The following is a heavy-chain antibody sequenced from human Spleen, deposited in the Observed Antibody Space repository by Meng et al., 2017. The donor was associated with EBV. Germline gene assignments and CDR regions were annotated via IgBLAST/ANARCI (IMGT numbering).Heavy chain of an antibody. CDR2: ISSSTSDT. CDR1: GFTFRKYS. D-gene: IGHD2-15*01. V-gene: IGHV3-21*01. Sequence: EVQLVESGGGLVKPGGSLRLSCADSGFTFRKYSMNWVRQAPGKGLEWVSYISSSTSDTYYADSVKGRFTISRDNTKNSLYLQMNSLRVEDTAVYFCATEGYCSGGSCASPNWFDPWGQGTLVTVSS. CDR3: ATEGYCSGGSCASPNWFDP. J-gene: IGHJ5*02.